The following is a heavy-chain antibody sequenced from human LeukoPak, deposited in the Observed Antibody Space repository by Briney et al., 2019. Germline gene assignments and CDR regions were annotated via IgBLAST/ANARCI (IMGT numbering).Heavy chain of an antibody. CDR1: GFTFSSYR. CDR3: ARDRAAHLYYYYSMDV. D-gene: IGHD2-15*01. CDR2: IWYYGSKK. Sequence: GGPLRLSCLASGFTFSSYRMLLLRQAPGKVLEGGGVIWYYGSKKYYVDSVKGRSTISRDKAKITLYLQMNSLRDEDPAVYYCARDRAAHLYYYYSMDVWGKGTTVTVYS. V-gene: IGHV3-33*01. J-gene: IGHJ6*03.